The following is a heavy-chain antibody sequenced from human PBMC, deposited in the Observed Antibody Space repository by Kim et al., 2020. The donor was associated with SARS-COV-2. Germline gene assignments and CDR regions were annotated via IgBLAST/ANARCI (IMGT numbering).Heavy chain of an antibody. J-gene: IGHJ6*02. D-gene: IGHD5-12*01. V-gene: IGHV1-8*01. Sequence: ASVKVSCKASGYTFTSYDINWVRQATGQGLEWMGWMNPNSGNTGYAQKFQGRVTMTRNTSISTAYMELSSLRSEDTAVYYCATDYDSSRSPNYYGMDVWGQGTTVTVSS. CDR1: GYTFTSYD. CDR2: MNPNSGNT. CDR3: ATDYDSSRSPNYYGMDV.